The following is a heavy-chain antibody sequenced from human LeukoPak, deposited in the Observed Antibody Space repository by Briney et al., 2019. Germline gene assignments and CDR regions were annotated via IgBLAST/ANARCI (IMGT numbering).Heavy chain of an antibody. CDR2: INPNSGGT. CDR3: ALYSSGLFDP. J-gene: IGHJ5*02. CDR1: GYTFTVYY. V-gene: IGHV1-2*06. D-gene: IGHD6-19*01. Sequence: GASVKVSCKASGYTFTVYYIHWVRQAPGQGLEYMGRINPNSGGTNYAQKFQGRVTMTRDTSITTAYMEVSRVRSDDTAVYYCALYSSGLFDPWGQGTLVTVSS.